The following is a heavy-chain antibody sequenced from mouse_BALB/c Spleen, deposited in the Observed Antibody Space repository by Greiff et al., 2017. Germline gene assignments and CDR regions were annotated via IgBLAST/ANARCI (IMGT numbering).Heavy chain of an antibody. CDR1: GYTFTSYY. J-gene: IGHJ4*01. D-gene: IGHD1-1*01. CDR2: IYPGNVNT. V-gene: IGHV1S56*01. Sequence: QVQLQQSGPELVKPGASVRISCKASGYTFTSYYIHWVKQRPGQGLEWIGWIYPGNVNTKYNEKFKGKATLTADKSSSTAYMQLSSLTSEDSAVYFCASPSFYYGGSDYAMDYWGQGTSVTVSS. CDR3: ASPSFYYGGSDYAMDY.